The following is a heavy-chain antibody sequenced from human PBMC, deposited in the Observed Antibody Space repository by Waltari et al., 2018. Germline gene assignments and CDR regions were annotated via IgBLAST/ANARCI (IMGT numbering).Heavy chain of an antibody. D-gene: IGHD5-12*01. V-gene: IGHV4-39*01. CDR1: GGSISRSSYY. Sequence: QLQLQESGPGLVEPSETLSLTCTVSGGSISRSSYYWGWIRQSPGKGLEWIGGFYYSGSTYYNPTLKSRVTISGDTSKNQFSLKLSSVTAADTAVYYCARHWKKSGYRFDPWGQGTLVTASS. J-gene: IGHJ5*02. CDR3: ARHWKKSGYRFDP. CDR2: FYYSGST.